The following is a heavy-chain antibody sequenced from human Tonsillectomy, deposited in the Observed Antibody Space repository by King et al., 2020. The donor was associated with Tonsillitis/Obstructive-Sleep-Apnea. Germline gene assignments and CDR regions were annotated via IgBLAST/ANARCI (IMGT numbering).Heavy chain of an antibody. CDR2: IYSGGST. CDR1: GLTVSGNS. CDR3: AREMDVGAYDY. D-gene: IGHD1-26*01. V-gene: IGHV3-53*01. J-gene: IGHJ4*02. Sequence: VQLVESGGGLIQPGGSLRLSFAASGLTVSGNSMSWVRQAPGTGLEWVSVIYSGGSTYYADSVKGRFTISRDNSKNTLYFQMNNLRAEDTAVYYCAREMDVGAYDYWGQGTLVTVSS.